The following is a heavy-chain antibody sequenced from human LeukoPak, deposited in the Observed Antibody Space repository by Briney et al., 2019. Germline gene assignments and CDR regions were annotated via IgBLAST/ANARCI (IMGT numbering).Heavy chain of an antibody. Sequence: SETLSLTCAVSGGSISSSNWWSWVRQPPGKGLEWIGEIYHSGSTNYNPSLKSRVTISVDKSKNQFSLKLSSVTAADTAVYYCARDTYYVSDSHYIDYFDSWGQGTLVTVSS. J-gene: IGHJ4*02. CDR1: GGSISSSNW. CDR2: IYHSGST. CDR3: ARDTYYVSDSHYIDYFDS. V-gene: IGHV4-4*02. D-gene: IGHD3-10*01.